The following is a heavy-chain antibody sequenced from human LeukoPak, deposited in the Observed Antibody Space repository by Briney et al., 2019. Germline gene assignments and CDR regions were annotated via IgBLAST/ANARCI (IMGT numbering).Heavy chain of an antibody. CDR3: VQEGPRGLAFDI. J-gene: IGHJ3*02. CDR1: GVTFSSYV. V-gene: IGHV3-23*01. Sequence: GGSLRLSCEASGVTFSSYVMRWVRQAPGKGAEWVSGISGSGGGTYYADSVKGRFAISRDNSKNTLYLQMNSLRAEDTAVYYCVQEGPRGLAFDIWGQGTKVTVSS. CDR2: ISGSGGGT.